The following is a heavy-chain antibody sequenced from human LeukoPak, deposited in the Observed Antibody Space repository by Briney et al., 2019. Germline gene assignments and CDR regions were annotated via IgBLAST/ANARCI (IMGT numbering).Heavy chain of an antibody. CDR1: GGTFSSYA. V-gene: IGHV1-18*01. D-gene: IGHD6-6*01. Sequence: ASVKVSCKASGGTFSSYAISWVRQAPGQGLEWMGWMNPNSGNTGYAQKLQGRVTMTTDTSTSTAYMELRSLRSGDTAVYYCARGRQLAPRGRFDPWGQGTLVTVSS. CDR2: MNPNSGNT. J-gene: IGHJ5*02. CDR3: ARGRQLAPRGRFDP.